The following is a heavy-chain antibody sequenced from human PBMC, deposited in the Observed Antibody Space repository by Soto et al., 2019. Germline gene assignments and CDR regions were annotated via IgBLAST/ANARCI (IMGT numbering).Heavy chain of an antibody. CDR2: ISSNGGST. Sequence: GGSLRLSCAASGFTFSSYAMHWVRQAPGKGLEYVSAISSNGGSTYYADSVKGRFTISRDNSTSTAYMELSSLRSEDTAVYYCARIPSPYGDYVEDRWIVSSSGYWGQGTLVTVSS. D-gene: IGHD4-17*01. CDR3: ARIPSPYGDYVEDRWIVSSSGY. J-gene: IGHJ4*02. CDR1: GFTFSSYA. V-gene: IGHV3-64*02.